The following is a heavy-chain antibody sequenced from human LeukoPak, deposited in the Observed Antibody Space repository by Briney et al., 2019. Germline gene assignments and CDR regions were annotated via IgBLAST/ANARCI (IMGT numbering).Heavy chain of an antibody. CDR3: ARGMRAWLDP. CDR1: GFPFSNYW. Sequence: GSLRLSFAATGFPFSNYWMHWVRQAPGKGLVWVSRIDSDGSSTSYADSVKGRFTISRDDAKNTLYLQMNSLRAEDTAVYYCARGMRAWLDPWGQGTLVTVSS. V-gene: IGHV3-74*01. CDR2: IDSDGSST. J-gene: IGHJ5*02.